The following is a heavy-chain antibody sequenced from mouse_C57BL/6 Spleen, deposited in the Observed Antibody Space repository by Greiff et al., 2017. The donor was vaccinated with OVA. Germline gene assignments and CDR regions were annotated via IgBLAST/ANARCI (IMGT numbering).Heavy chain of an antibody. Sequence: VQLQQPGAELVRPGSSVKLSCKASGYTFTSYWMDWVKQRPGQGLEWIGNIYPSDSETHYNQKFKDKATLTVDKSSSTAYMQLSSLTSEDSAVYYCARSPLGGGFAYWGQGTLVTVSA. V-gene: IGHV1-61*01. CDR3: ARSPLGGGFAY. J-gene: IGHJ3*01. CDR1: GYTFTSYW. CDR2: IYPSDSET. D-gene: IGHD4-1*01.